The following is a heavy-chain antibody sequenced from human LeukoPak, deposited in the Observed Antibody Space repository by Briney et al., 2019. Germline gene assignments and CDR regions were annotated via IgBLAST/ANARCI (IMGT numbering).Heavy chain of an antibody. J-gene: IGHJ4*02. CDR2: IRHDGSNK. D-gene: IGHD3-22*01. V-gene: IGHV3-30*02. CDR1: GFTFSSYG. Sequence: GGSLRLSCAASGFTFSSYGMHWVRQAPGKGLEWVAFIRHDGSNKKYADSVKGRLTISRDNSKNTLYLQMNSLRSEDTAVYYCAADSSRDYFDYWGQGTLVTVSS. CDR3: AADSSRDYFDY.